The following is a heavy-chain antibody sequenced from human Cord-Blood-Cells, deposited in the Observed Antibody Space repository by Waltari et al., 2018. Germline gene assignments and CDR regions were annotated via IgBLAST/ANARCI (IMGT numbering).Heavy chain of an antibody. V-gene: IGHV3-33*01. Sequence: QVQLVESGGGVVQPGRSLSLSCGASGFTFSTYAIHWVRQAPGKGLEWVAVIWYDGSNKYYADSVKGRFTISRDNSKNTLYLQMNSLRAEDTAVYYCARDRGKGLWDYWGQGTLVTVSS. J-gene: IGHJ4*02. CDR2: IWYDGSNK. CDR3: ARDRGKGLWDY. D-gene: IGHD5-18*01. CDR1: GFTFSTYA.